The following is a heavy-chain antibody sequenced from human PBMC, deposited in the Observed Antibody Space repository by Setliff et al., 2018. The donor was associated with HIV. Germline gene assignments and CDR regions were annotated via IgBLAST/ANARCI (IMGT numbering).Heavy chain of an antibody. D-gene: IGHD3-10*01. CDR3: ARTKGGSKHGSFWDS. J-gene: IGHJ5*02. Sequence: NPSETLSLTCTVSGDSINTDGLYWTWIRQHPATGLEWIGYIHYNGITNYNPSLESRVSISVDLSKNQFSLKLNSVTVADTAVYYCARTKGGSKHGSFWDSWGQGILVTVSS. CDR1: GDSINTDGLY. V-gene: IGHV4-31*03. CDR2: IHYNGIT.